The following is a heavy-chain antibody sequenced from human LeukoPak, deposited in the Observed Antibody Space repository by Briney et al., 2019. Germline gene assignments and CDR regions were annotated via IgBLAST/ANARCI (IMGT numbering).Heavy chain of an antibody. V-gene: IGHV4-59*01. CDR3: ARSGSSSSSWAFDI. Sequence: SETLSPTCTVSDGSISMYYWSWIRQPPGKGLAWIGYIYYSGSTNYNPSLKSRVTISGDTSKNQFSLKLSSVTAADTAVYYCARSGSSSSSWAFDIWGQGTMVTVSS. CDR2: IYYSGST. J-gene: IGHJ3*02. CDR1: DGSISMYY. D-gene: IGHD6-6*01.